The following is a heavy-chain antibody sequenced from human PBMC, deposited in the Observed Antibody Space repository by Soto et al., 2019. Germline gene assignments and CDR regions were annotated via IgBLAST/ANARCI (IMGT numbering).Heavy chain of an antibody. CDR3: AKDPSNLLWFGELYVY. CDR1: GFTFSSYA. V-gene: IGHV3-23*01. D-gene: IGHD3-10*01. CDR2: ISGSGGST. J-gene: IGHJ4*02. Sequence: EVQLLESGGGLVQPGGSLRLSCAASGFTFSSYAMSWVRQAPGKGLEWVSAISGSGGSTYYADSVKGRFTISRDNSKNTLYLQMNSLRAEDTAVYYCAKDPSNLLWFGELYVYWGQGTLVTVSS.